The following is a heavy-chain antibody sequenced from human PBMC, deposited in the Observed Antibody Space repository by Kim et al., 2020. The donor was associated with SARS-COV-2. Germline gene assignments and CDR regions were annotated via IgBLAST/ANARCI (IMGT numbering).Heavy chain of an antibody. CDR2: TVVGSGNT. CDR1: GFTFTSSA. D-gene: IGHD2-2*01. V-gene: IGHV1-58*01. J-gene: IGHJ3*01. Sequence: SVKVSCKASGFTFTSSAVQWVRQARGQRLEWIGWTVVGSGNTNYAQKFQERVTMTRDMSTNTAYMELSSLRSEDTAVYYCAAPHCSSNSCHDAFDFWGQGTKVTVPS. CDR3: AAPHCSSNSCHDAFDF.